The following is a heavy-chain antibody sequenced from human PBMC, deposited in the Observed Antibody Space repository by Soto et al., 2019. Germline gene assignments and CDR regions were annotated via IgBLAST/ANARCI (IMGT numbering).Heavy chain of an antibody. CDR3: ARRGLSSYYYGMDV. D-gene: IGHD3-10*01. CDR2: ISAYNGNT. V-gene: IGHV1-18*01. Sequence: QVQLVQSGAEAKKPGASVKVSCKASGYTFTSYGISWVRQAPGQGLEWMGWISAYNGNTNYAQKLQGRVTITTDTSTSTAYMALTSLSSDATAVYYCARRGLSSYYYGMDVWGQGTTVTVSS. CDR1: GYTFTSYG. J-gene: IGHJ6*02.